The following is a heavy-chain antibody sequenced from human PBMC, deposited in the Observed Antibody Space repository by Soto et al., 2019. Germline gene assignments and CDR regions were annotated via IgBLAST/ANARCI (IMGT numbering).Heavy chain of an antibody. J-gene: IGHJ4*02. CDR2: IYYSGST. V-gene: IGHV4-30-4*01. Sequence: QVQLQESGPGLVKPSQTLSLTCTVSGGSISSGDYYWSWIRQPPGKGLEWIGYIYYSGSTYYNPSPEIRVTMSVDTSKYQFSLKLSAVTAADAAGYYCASSMSGSYYHYWGQGTLVTVSS. D-gene: IGHD1-26*01. CDR1: GGSISSGDYY. CDR3: ASSMSGSYYHY.